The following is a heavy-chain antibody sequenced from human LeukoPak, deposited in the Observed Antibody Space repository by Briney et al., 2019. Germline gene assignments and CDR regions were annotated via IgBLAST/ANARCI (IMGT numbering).Heavy chain of an antibody. CDR2: INTNTGNP. Sequence: ASVKVSCKASGYTFTSYAMNWVRQAPGQGLEWMGWINTNTGNPTYAQGFTGRFVFSLDTSVSTAYLQISSLKAEDTAVYYCARPLRSGYDSLVYWFDPWGQGTLVTVSS. CDR3: ARPLRSGYDSLVYWFDP. D-gene: IGHD5-12*01. J-gene: IGHJ5*02. V-gene: IGHV7-4-1*02. CDR1: GYTFTSYA.